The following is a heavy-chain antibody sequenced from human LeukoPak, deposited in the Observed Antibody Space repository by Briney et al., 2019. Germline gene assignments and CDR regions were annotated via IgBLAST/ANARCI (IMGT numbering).Heavy chain of an antibody. Sequence: SETLSLTCTVSGGSISSSSYYWGWIRQPPGKGLEWIGSIYYSGNPYYNPSLKSRVTISVDTSKNQFSLKLSSVTAADTAVYYCASGNDGGYSYGSPFSYWGQGTLVTVSS. D-gene: IGHD5-18*01. V-gene: IGHV4-39*07. CDR1: GGSISSSSYY. J-gene: IGHJ4*02. CDR3: ASGNDGGYSYGSPFSY. CDR2: IYYSGNP.